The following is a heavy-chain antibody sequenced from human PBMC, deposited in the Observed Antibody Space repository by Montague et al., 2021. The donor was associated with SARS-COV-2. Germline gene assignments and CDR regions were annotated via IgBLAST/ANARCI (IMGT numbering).Heavy chain of an antibody. V-gene: IGHV4-34*01. D-gene: IGHD1-14*01. Sequence: SETLSLTCAVYGGSFSGYYWSWIRRPPGKGLEWIGEINHSGSTNYNPSLKSRVTISVDTSKNQFSLKLSSVTAADTAVYYCARGLLEPPDYWGQGTLVTVSS. CDR1: GGSFSGYY. CDR2: INHSGST. J-gene: IGHJ4*02. CDR3: ARGLLEPPDY.